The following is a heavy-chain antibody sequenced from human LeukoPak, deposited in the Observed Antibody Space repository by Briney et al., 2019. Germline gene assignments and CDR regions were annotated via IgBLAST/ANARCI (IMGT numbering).Heavy chain of an antibody. CDR3: ARRSGNWYYVDS. V-gene: IGHV1-69*04. CDR1: GGTFSSYA. D-gene: IGHD1-1*01. J-gene: IGHJ4*02. CDR2: IIPILGIA. Sequence: GASVKVSCKASGGTFSSYAISWVRQAPGQGLEWMGRIIPILGIANYAQKFQGRVTITADKSTSTAYMELSSLRSEDTAVYYCARRSGNWYYVDSWGQGTLVTVSS.